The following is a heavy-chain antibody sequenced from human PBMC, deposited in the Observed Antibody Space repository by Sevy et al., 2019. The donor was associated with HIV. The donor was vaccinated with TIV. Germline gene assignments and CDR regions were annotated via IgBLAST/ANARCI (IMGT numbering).Heavy chain of an antibody. J-gene: IGHJ4*02. CDR1: GGSMSSYY. D-gene: IGHD6-13*01. Sequence: SETLSLTCTVSGGSMSSYYWSWIRQPPGKGLEWIGYIYYIGSTNYNPSLKSRVTISVDTSKNQFSLKLSSVTAADTAVYYCARVRQQLVGSLYYWGQGTLVTVSS. CDR2: IYYIGST. V-gene: IGHV4-59*01. CDR3: ARVRQQLVGSLYY.